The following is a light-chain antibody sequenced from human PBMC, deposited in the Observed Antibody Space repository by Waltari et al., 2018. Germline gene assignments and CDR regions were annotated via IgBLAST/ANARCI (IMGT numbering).Light chain of an antibody. V-gene: IGKV3-11*01. CDR1: QSVGTY. J-gene: IGKJ4*01. Sequence: EIVLTQSPAILSFSPGERATLSCRASQSVGTYLAWYQQRPGQSPRLLIYDASYRATGIPARFSGSGSETDFTLAISSLQPEDFAVYYCQQRRSWPLTFGGGTRVQI. CDR3: QQRRSWPLT. CDR2: DAS.